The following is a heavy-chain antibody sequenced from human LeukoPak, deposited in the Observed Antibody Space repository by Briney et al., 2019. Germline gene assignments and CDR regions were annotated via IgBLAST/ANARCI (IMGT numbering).Heavy chain of an antibody. Sequence: SVKVSCKASGGTFSSYAISWVRQAPGQGLEWMGGIIPIFGTANYAQKFQGRVTITADESTSTAYMELSSLGSEDTAVYYCARHAAMVTNYFDYWGQGTLVTVSS. D-gene: IGHD5-18*01. CDR1: GGTFSSYA. CDR2: IIPIFGTA. J-gene: IGHJ4*02. V-gene: IGHV1-69*13. CDR3: ARHAAMVTNYFDY.